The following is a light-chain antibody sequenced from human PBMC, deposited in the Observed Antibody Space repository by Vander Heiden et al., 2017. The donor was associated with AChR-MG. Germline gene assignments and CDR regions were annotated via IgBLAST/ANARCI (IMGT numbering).Light chain of an antibody. J-gene: IGKJ1*01. CDR3: MQALQTPPT. CDR1: VSLLPSNGKNY. V-gene: IGKV2-28*01. Sequence: IVLTQSPRSLPVTPGAPASITCSSSVSLLPSNGKNYLDWYLQKQGQSPRRLIYLDSNGASGVPDRLSGRGSGKDFTLKISRVEAEDVGVYYGMQALQTPPTFGQGTKVEIK. CDR2: LDS.